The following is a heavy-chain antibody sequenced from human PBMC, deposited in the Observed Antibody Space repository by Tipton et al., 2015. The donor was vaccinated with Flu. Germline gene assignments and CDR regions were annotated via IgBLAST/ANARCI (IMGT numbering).Heavy chain of an antibody. CDR2: ISSSSNTI. CDR1: GFSFSDYT. D-gene: IGHD3-10*01. Sequence: SLRLSCAASGFSFSDYTMNWVRQAPGKGLEWLSYISSSSNTIHYAGSVKGRFTISRDNTRKSVYLQMNSLRVEDTAVYYCARDLFLWFGESPIGYMGVWGKGTTVTVSS. CDR3: ARDLFLWFGESPIGYMGV. J-gene: IGHJ6*03. V-gene: IGHV3-48*04.